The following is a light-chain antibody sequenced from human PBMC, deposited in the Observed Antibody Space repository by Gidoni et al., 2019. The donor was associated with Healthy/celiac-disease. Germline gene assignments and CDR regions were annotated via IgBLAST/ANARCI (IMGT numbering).Light chain of an antibody. J-gene: IGLJ2*01. V-gene: IGLV3-1*01. CDR2: QDS. Sequence: SYELTQPPSVSVSPGQTASITSSGDKLGDKYACWYQQKPGQSPVLVIDQDSKLPSGIPARFSGSNSANTAPLTLSWTQAMESADYYCQACDSSTGVFGGGTKLTVL. CDR3: QACDSSTGV. CDR1: KLGDKY.